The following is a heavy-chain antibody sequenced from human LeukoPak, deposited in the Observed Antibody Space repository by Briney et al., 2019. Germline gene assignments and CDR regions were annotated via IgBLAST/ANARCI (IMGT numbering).Heavy chain of an antibody. CDR1: GGSISSGYY. Sequence: SETLSLTCTVSGGSISSGYYWGWIRQPPGKGLEWIGSIYHSGSTYYNPSLKSRVTISVDTSKNQFSLKLSSVTAADTAVYYCAREAVGYCSGGSCAGNWFDPWGQGTLVTVSS. CDR2: IYHSGST. CDR3: AREAVGYCSGGSCAGNWFDP. J-gene: IGHJ5*02. D-gene: IGHD2-15*01. V-gene: IGHV4-38-2*02.